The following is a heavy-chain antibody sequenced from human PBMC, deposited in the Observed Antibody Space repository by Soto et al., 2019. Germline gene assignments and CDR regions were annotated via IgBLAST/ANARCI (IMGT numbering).Heavy chain of an antibody. V-gene: IGHV3-48*02. CDR2: ISSSSSTI. CDR3: ARDGSHDAFDI. J-gene: IGHJ3*02. D-gene: IGHD3-10*01. CDR1: GFTFSSYS. Sequence: EVQLVESGGGLVQPGGSLRLSCAASGFTFSSYSMNWVRQAPGKGLEWVSYISSSSSTIYYADSVKGRFTISRDNAKNSLYLQMTSLRDEDTAVYYCARDGSHDAFDIWGQGTMVTVSS.